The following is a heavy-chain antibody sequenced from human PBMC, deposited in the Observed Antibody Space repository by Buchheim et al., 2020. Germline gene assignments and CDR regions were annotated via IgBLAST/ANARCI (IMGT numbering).Heavy chain of an antibody. CDR2: IKQDGSEK. CDR1: GFTFSSYW. V-gene: IGHV3-7*01. CDR3: AREGGKWNSRNIYYYYYMDV. Sequence: EVQLVESGGGLVQPGGSLRLSCAASGFTFSSYWMSWVRQAPGKGLEWVANIKQDGSEKYYVDSVKGRFTISRDNAKNSLYLQMNRLGAEDTAVYYCAREGGKWNSRNIYYYYYMDVWGKGTT. D-gene: IGHD1-7*01. J-gene: IGHJ6*03.